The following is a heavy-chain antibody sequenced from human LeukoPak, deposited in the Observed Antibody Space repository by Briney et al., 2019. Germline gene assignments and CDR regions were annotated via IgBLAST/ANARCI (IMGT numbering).Heavy chain of an antibody. CDR3: ARIFDSSGYPDDAFDI. CDR2: ISGSGENA. CDR1: GFTFSNYA. Sequence: GGSLRLSCAASGFTFSNYAMSWVRRAPGKGLEWVSAISGSGENAYYADSVKGRFTISRDNAKNSLYLQMNSLRAEDTAVFYCARIFDSSGYPDDAFDIWGQGTMVTVSS. J-gene: IGHJ3*02. V-gene: IGHV3-23*01. D-gene: IGHD3-22*01.